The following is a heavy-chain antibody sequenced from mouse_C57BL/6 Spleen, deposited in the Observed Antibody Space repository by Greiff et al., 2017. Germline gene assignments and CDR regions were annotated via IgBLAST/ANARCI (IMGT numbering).Heavy chain of an antibody. V-gene: IGHV1-61*01. D-gene: IGHD1-1*01. Sequence: QVQLQQPGAELVRPGSSVKLSCKASGYTFTSYWMDWVKQRPGQGLEWIGNIYPSDSETHYNQKFKDKATLTVDNSSSTAYMQLSSLTSEDSAVYYCARRDYYGSSYDWYFDVWGTGTTVTVSS. J-gene: IGHJ1*03. CDR2: IYPSDSET. CDR1: GYTFTSYW. CDR3: ARRDYYGSSYDWYFDV.